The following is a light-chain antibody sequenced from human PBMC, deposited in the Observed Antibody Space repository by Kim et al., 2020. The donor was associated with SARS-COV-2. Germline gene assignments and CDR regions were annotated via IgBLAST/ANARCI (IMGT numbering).Light chain of an antibody. V-gene: IGKV3-15*01. CDR3: QQYSNRIGT. CDR2: GAS. CDR1: WSISSI. Sequence: VSRGELAARSSGASWSISSILAWYKQKPGQAPRVLIYGASTRATGIPPRSSGSGSGTEFTLTICSLQSEDFAVYNCQQYSNRIGTFGQGTKVVIK. J-gene: IGKJ1*01.